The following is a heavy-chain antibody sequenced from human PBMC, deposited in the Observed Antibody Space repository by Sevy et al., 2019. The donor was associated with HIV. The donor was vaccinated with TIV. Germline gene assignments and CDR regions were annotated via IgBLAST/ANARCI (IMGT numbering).Heavy chain of an antibody. Sequence: ASVKDSCHTSGYTFSSYRISWVRQAPGQGLEWMGWISAHNGDTDYVRNFQGRVTMITETSTSTAYMELRSLRSDDTAVYYCARAYCRGGRCYSLAYWGQGTLVTVSS. CDR1: GYTFSSYR. CDR3: ARAYCRGGRCYSLAY. J-gene: IGHJ4*02. V-gene: IGHV1-18*01. CDR2: ISAHNGDT. D-gene: IGHD2-15*01.